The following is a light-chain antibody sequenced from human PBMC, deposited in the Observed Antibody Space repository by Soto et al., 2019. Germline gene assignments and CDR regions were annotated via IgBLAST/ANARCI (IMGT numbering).Light chain of an antibody. CDR3: QKYNSAPWT. CDR2: AAS. J-gene: IGKJ1*01. CDR1: QGISNY. V-gene: IGKV1-27*01. Sequence: DIQMTPSPSSLSASVGDRVTITCRASQGISNYLAWYKQKPGKVPKLLIYAASTLQSGVPYRFSGSGSGTDFPLTISSLQPEDVAMYYCQKYNSAPWTFGQGTKVEIK.